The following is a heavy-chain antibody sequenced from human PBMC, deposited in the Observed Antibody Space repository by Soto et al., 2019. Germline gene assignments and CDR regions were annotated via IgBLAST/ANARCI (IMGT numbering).Heavy chain of an antibody. V-gene: IGHV3-23*01. Sequence: EMQLLESGGGLVQPGGSLRLSCAASGFTFSSYGMTWVRQAPGKGLEWVSFSSATGAGTYFADSVKGRFTISRDNSKNTLYRQMSSVRADDTDVYYCAKERRAGGYYGFCSDFWGQGALVIVSS. CDR3: AKERRAGGYYGFCSDF. CDR2: SSATGAGT. CDR1: GFTFSSYG. D-gene: IGHD3-10*01. J-gene: IGHJ4*02.